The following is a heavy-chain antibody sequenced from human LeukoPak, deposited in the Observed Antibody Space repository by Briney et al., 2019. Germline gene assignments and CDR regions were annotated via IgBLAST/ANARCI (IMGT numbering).Heavy chain of an antibody. J-gene: IGHJ6*02. Sequence: SVKVSCKASGGTFISYAISWVRQAPGQGLEWMGGIIPIFGTANYAQKFQGRATITADESTSTAYMELSSLRSEDTAVYYCARFWSSSGWYYYYYGMDVWGQGTTVTVSS. D-gene: IGHD6-19*01. V-gene: IGHV1-69*01. CDR1: GGTFISYA. CDR3: ARFWSSSGWYYYYYGMDV. CDR2: IIPIFGTA.